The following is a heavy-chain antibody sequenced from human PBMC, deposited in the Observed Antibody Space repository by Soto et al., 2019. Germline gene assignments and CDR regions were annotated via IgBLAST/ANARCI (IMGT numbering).Heavy chain of an antibody. J-gene: IGHJ6*02. CDR2: ISYDGNNK. D-gene: IGHD2-15*01. CDR1: GFTFSNYA. CDR3: AGAGWDGGTCYTLVGLRYGMDV. Sequence: QVQLVESGGGVVQPGRSLRLSCAASGFTFSNYAMYWVRQAPGKGLEWVAVISYDGNNKYYADSVKGRFTISRDNSKNTLYLPTNSRSAEDTAVYYCAGAGWDGGTCYTLVGLRYGMDVWGQGTTVTVSS. V-gene: IGHV3-30-3*01.